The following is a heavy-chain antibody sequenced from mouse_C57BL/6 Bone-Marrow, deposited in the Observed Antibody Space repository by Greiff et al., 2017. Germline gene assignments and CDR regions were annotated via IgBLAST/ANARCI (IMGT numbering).Heavy chain of an antibody. J-gene: IGHJ1*03. CDR2: INPSNGGT. D-gene: IGHD2-12*01. CDR1: GYTFTSYW. V-gene: IGHV1-53*01. Sequence: QVQLQQPGTELVKPGASVKLSCKASGYTFTSYWMHWVKQRPGQGLEWIGNINPSNGGTNYNEKFKSKATLTVDKSSSTAYMQLSSLTSEDSAVYDCARTLLVSWYFDVWGTGTTVTVSS. CDR3: ARTLLVSWYFDV.